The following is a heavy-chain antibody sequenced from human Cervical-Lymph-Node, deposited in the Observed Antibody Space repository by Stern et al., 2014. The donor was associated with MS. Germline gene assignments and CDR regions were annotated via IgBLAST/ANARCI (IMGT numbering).Heavy chain of an antibody. CDR2: ISAYNGNT. CDR1: GYTFTSYD. D-gene: IGHD2-2*01. V-gene: IGHV1-18*01. Sequence: QVQLVQSGAEVKKPGASVKVSCKASGYTFTSYDISWVRQAPGHGLEWMGWISAYNGNTKYAQKLQGRVTMTTDTSTSTAYMERRSLRSDDTAVYYCARMSERESTSDYWGQGTLVTVSS. J-gene: IGHJ4*02. CDR3: ARMSERESTSDY.